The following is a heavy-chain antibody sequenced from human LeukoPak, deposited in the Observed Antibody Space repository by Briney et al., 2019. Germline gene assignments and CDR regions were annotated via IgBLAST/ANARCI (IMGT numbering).Heavy chain of an antibody. Sequence: GGSLRLSCAGSGFRFSASGMNWVRQAPGKGLEWVSGVTPSGDPTYYADSVKGRFIIPRDNSKTTMYLQMNSLRAEDTGVYYCAKDSGWIQFIEWGQGTSVTVSS. CDR1: GFRFSASG. CDR3: AKDSGWIQFIE. V-gene: IGHV3-23*01. J-gene: IGHJ4*02. CDR2: VTPSGDPT. D-gene: IGHD5-24*01.